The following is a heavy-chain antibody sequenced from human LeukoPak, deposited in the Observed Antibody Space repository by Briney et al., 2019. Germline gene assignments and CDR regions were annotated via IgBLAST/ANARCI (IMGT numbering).Heavy chain of an antibody. V-gene: IGHV6-1*01. Sequence: SRTLSLTCAVSGDSVSSNSATWNWIRQSPSRGLEWLGRTYYRSKWYNDYAVSVKSRITINPDTSKNQFSLQLNSVTPEDTAVYYCASYRPTVGCFDYWGQGALVTVSS. CDR2: TYYRSKWYN. J-gene: IGHJ4*02. D-gene: IGHD4-23*01. CDR3: ASYRPTVGCFDY. CDR1: GDSVSSNSAT.